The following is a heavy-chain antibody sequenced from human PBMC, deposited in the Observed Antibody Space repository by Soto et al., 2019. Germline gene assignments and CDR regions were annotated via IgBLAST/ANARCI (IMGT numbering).Heavy chain of an antibody. CDR2: INPNSGGT. D-gene: IGHD4-17*01. V-gene: IGHV1-2*02. J-gene: IGHJ4*02. CDR3: ARDLPWGLRPSFRDY. CDR1: GYTFTGYY. Sequence: VKVSCKASGYTFTGYYMHWVRQAPGQGLEWMGWINPNSGGTNYAQKFQGRVTMTRDTSISTAYMELSRLRSDDTAVYYCARDLPWGLRPSFRDYWGQGTLVTVSS.